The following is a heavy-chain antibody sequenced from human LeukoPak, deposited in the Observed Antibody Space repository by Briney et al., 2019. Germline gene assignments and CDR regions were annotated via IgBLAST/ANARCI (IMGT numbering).Heavy chain of an antibody. Sequence: SETLSLTCTVSGGSISSSSYYWGWIRQPPGKGLEWIGSIYYSGSTYYNPSLKSRVTISVDTSKNQFSLKLSSVTAADTAVYYCARRGGGSSYGAFDIWGQGTMVTVSS. J-gene: IGHJ3*02. D-gene: IGHD1-26*01. CDR1: GGSISSSSYY. CDR3: ARRGGGSSYGAFDI. V-gene: IGHV4-39*01. CDR2: IYYSGST.